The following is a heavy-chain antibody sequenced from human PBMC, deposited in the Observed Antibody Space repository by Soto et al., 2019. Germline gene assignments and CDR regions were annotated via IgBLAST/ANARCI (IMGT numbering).Heavy chain of an antibody. D-gene: IGHD3-22*01. Sequence: PGGSLRLSCAASGFTFSSYAMSWVRQAPGKGPEWVSAISGSGGSTYYADSVKGRFTISRDNSKNTLYLQMNSLRAEDTAVYYCSVVIRGPSYFDYWGQGTLVTVSS. J-gene: IGHJ4*02. CDR1: GFTFSSYA. CDR3: SVVIRGPSYFDY. CDR2: ISGSGGST. V-gene: IGHV3-23*01.